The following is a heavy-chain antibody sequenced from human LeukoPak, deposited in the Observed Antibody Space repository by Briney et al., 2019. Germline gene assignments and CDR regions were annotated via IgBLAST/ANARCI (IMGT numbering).Heavy chain of an antibody. CDR1: GGSISSGFYY. V-gene: IGHV4-61*02. J-gene: IGHJ4*02. CDR2: IYTSGST. CDR3: ARGHRSGYDDYYFDY. D-gene: IGHD5-12*01. Sequence: PSETLSLTCTVSGGSISSGFYYWSWIRQPAGKGLEWIGRIYTSGSTNYNPSLKSRISISVDTSKNQFSLKLTSVTAADTAVYYCARGHRSGYDDYYFDYWGQGTLVTVSS.